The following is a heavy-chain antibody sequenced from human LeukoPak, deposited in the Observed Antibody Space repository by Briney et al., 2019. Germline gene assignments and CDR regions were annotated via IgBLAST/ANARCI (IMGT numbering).Heavy chain of an antibody. CDR3: AGRTAIPAPSYYYYMDV. CDR2: MYYSGST. J-gene: IGHJ6*03. V-gene: IGHV4-59*08. D-gene: IGHD2-21*02. CDR1: GGSISSYY. Sequence: SETLSLTCTVSGGSISSYYWSWIRQPPGKGLEWIGYMYYSGSTNYNPSLKSRVTISVDTSKNQFSLKLSSVTAADTAVYYCAGRTAIPAPSYYYYMDVWGKGTTVTVSS.